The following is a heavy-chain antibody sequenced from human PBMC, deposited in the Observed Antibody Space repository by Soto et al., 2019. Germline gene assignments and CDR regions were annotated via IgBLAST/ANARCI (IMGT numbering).Heavy chain of an antibody. J-gene: IGHJ6*03. D-gene: IGHD5-12*01. CDR3: ARGYMDINYYYSYYMDV. CDR2: MNPNSGNT. Sequence: QVQLVQSGAEVKKPGASVKVSCKASGYTFTSYDINWVRQATGQGLEWMGWMNPNSGNTGYAQKFQGRVTMTRNTSISTAYMELSSLRSEDTAVYYCARGYMDINYYYSYYMDVWGKGTTVTVSS. V-gene: IGHV1-8*01. CDR1: GYTFTSYD.